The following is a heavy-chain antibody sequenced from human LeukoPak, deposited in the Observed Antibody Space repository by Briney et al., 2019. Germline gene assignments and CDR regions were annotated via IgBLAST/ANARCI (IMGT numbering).Heavy chain of an antibody. CDR1: GVSISSGGHY. CDR3: ARASYGGNGRCNGMDV. J-gene: IGHJ6*02. CDR2: IYYSGST. D-gene: IGHD4-23*01. Sequence: SETLSLTCTVSGVSISSGGHYWSWIRQHPGKGLEWIGHIYYSGSTDYNPSLKSRVTISVDTSKNQFSLKLSSVSSADTAVYFCARASYGGNGRCNGMDVWGQGTTVTVSS. V-gene: IGHV4-31*03.